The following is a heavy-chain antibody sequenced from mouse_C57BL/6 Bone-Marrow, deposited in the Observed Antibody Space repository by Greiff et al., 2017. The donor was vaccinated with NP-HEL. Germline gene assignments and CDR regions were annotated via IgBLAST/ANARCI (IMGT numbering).Heavy chain of an antibody. V-gene: IGHV5-12*01. D-gene: IGHD1-1*01. J-gene: IGHJ4*01. CDR3: ARRGYGSSYYYAMDY. CDR2: ISNGGGST. Sequence: DVMLVESGGGLVQPGGSLKLSCAASGFTFSDYYMYWVRQTPEKRLEWVAYISNGGGSTYYPDTVKGRFTISRDNAKNTLYLQMSRLKSEDTAMYYCARRGYGSSYYYAMDYWGQGTSVTVSS. CDR1: GFTFSDYY.